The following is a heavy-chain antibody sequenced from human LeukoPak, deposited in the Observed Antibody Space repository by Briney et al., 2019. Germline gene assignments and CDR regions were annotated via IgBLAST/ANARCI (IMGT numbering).Heavy chain of an antibody. Sequence: ASVKVSCKASGGTFSSYAISWVRQAPGQGLEWMGGIIPIFGTANYAQKFQGRVTITTDESTSTAYMELSSLRSEDTAVYYCARTLGIAAAGNLGVWGQGTLVTVSS. J-gene: IGHJ4*02. V-gene: IGHV1-69*05. CDR3: ARTLGIAAAGNLGV. CDR1: GGTFSSYA. CDR2: IIPIFGTA. D-gene: IGHD6-13*01.